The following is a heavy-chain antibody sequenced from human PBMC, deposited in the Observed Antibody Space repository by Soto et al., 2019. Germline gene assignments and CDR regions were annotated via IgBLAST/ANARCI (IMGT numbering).Heavy chain of an antibody. CDR1: GGSFSGYY. V-gene: IGHV4-34*09. CDR3: GRDLTSNANCIDP. J-gene: IGHJ5*02. Sequence: SETLSLTCAVYGGSFSGYYWTWIRQRPGKGLEWMGYIYYTGKTYYNPSLESRLTMSVDRSKNQFSLRLTSVTAADTAVYFCGRDLTSNANCIDPWGQGTLVTVS. D-gene: IGHD2-2*01. CDR2: IYYTGKT.